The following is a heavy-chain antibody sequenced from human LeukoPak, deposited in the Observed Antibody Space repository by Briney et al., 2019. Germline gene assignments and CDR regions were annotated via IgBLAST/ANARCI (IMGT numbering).Heavy chain of an antibody. J-gene: IGHJ5*02. CDR3: ARDPRWLTPDCTSTSCYENYFDP. D-gene: IGHD2-2*01. CDR1: GYSISSGYQ. CDR2: IYHSGSA. Sequence: SETLSLTCGVSGYSISSGYQWAWIRQSPGKGLEWIGSIYHSGSAHYNPSLKSRVTISVETSKNQFSLNMYSVTAADTAVYYCARDPRWLTPDCTSTSCYENYFDPRGQGTLVTVSS. V-gene: IGHV4-38-2*02.